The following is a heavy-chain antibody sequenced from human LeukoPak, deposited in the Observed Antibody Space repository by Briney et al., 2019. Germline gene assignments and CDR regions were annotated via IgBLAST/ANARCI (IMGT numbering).Heavy chain of an antibody. V-gene: IGHV3-23*01. CDR3: AKVGPWIQLWFDFDY. D-gene: IGHD5-18*01. CDR1: GFTFSSYS. CDR2: ISGSGGST. Sequence: GGSLRLSCAASGFTFSSYSMNWVRQAPGKGLEWVSAISGSGGSTYYADSVKGRFTISRDNSKNTLYLQMNSLRAEDTAVYYCAKVGPWIQLWFDFDYWGQGTLVTVSS. J-gene: IGHJ4*02.